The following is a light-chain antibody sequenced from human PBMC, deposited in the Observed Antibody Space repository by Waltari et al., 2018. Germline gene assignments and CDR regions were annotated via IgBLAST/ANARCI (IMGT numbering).Light chain of an antibody. J-gene: IGKJ4*01. V-gene: IGKV3-20*01. CDR1: QSVSSNY. Sequence: EIVLTQSPGTLSLSPGERATLSCTTSQSVSSNYLAWYLQKPGQAPRLLIYDTSKRASGIPDRFSGNGSGTDFALTICRLEPEDFALYYCQQYGNSPPTTFGGGTKVEIK. CDR2: DTS. CDR3: QQYGNSPPTT.